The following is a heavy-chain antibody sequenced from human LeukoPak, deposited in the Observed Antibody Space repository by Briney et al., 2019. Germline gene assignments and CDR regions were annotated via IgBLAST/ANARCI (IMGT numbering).Heavy chain of an antibody. J-gene: IGHJ4*02. CDR2: ISAYNGIT. V-gene: IGHV1-18*01. D-gene: IGHD4-17*01. CDR3: ARDNVRYGDYGAALDY. Sequence: ASVKVSCKASGYTFTSYGISWVRQAPGQGLEWMGWISAYNGITNYAQKLQGRVTMTTDTSTSTAYMELRSLRSDDTAVYYCARDNVRYGDYGAALDYWGQGTLVTVSS. CDR1: GYTFTSYG.